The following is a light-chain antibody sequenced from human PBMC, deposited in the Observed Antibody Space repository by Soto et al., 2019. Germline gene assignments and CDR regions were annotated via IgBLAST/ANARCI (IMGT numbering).Light chain of an antibody. Sequence: QSALTQPASVSGSPGLSIAISCTGTSSDVGAYNLVSWYQQHPGQAPKLMIYDVTARPSGVSNRFSGSKSGNTASLTISGLQAEDEADYYCSSSTGSTTVVFGGGTKVTVL. CDR2: DVT. CDR3: SSSTGSTTVV. J-gene: IGLJ2*01. CDR1: SSDVGAYNL. V-gene: IGLV2-14*03.